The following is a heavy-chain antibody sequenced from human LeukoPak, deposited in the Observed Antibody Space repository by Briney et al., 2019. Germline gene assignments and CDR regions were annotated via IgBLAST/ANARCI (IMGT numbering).Heavy chain of an antibody. Sequence: SETLSLTCAVYGGSFSGYYWSWIRQPPGKGLEWIGEINHSGSTNYNPSLKSRVTISVDTSKNQFSLKLSSVTAADTSVYYCARRRNAFDIWGQGTMVTVSS. CDR2: INHSGST. CDR3: ARRRNAFDI. CDR1: GGSFSGYY. J-gene: IGHJ3*02. V-gene: IGHV4-34*01.